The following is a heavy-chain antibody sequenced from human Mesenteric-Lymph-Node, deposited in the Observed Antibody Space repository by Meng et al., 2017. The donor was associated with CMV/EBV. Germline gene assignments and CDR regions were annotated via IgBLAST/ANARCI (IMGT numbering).Heavy chain of an antibody. CDR3: ARDGWVHGSDYFDY. J-gene: IGHJ4*02. CDR2: ISSSSSTI. D-gene: IGHD5-24*01. V-gene: IGHV3-48*04. Sequence: GGSLRLSCAASGFTFSSYSMNWVRQAPGKGLEWVSYISSSSSTIYYADSVKGRFTISRDNAKNSLYLQMNSLRAEDTAVYYCARDGWVHGSDYFDYWGQGTLVTVSS. CDR1: GFTFSSYS.